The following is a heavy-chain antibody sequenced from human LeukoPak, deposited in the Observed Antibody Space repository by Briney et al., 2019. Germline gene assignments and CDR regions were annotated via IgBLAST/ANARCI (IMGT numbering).Heavy chain of an antibody. CDR2: IHPGDSGT. V-gene: IGHV5-51*01. CDR1: GYSFTNYW. D-gene: IGHD5-18*01. CDR3: AKGGSYRYGSSDD. Sequence: GESLKISCQGSGYSFTNYWLGWVRQMPGKGLEWMGIIHPGDSGTRYSPSFQGQVTMSVDEYITTAYLQWSSLRAYDSAIYYCAKGGSYRYGSSDDWGQGTLVTVSS. J-gene: IGHJ4*02.